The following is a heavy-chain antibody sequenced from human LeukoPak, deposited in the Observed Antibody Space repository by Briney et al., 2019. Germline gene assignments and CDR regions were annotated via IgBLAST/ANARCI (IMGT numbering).Heavy chain of an antibody. CDR2: ISGSGGST. V-gene: IGHV3-23*01. J-gene: IGHJ6*02. CDR3: AKGTLRGEYYYYGMDV. D-gene: IGHD3-10*01. Sequence: GGSLRLSCAASGFTFSSYAMSWVRQAPGKGLEWVSAISGSGGSTYYADSVKGRFTISRDNSKNTLYLQMNSLRAEDTAVYYCAKGTLRGEYYYYGMDVWGQGTTVTVS. CDR1: GFTFSSYA.